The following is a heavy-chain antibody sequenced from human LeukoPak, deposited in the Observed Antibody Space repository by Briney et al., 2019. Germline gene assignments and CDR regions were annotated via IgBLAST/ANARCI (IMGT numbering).Heavy chain of an antibody. J-gene: IGHJ5*01. CDR3: ARDRITMVRGVLNWFDS. Sequence: ASVKVSCKASGGTFSSYAISWVRRAPGQGLEWMGRIIPILGIANYAQKFQGRVTITADKSTSTAYMELSSLRSEDTAVYYCARDRITMVRGVLNWFDSWGQGTLVTVSS. V-gene: IGHV1-69*04. D-gene: IGHD3-10*01. CDR1: GGTFSSYA. CDR2: IIPILGIA.